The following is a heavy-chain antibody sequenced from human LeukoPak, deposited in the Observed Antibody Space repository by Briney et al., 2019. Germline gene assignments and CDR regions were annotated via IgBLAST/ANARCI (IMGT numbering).Heavy chain of an antibody. CDR3: ARGSGWTDY. Sequence: GGSLRLSCAASGFTFSSYGMHWGRQAPGKGLEWVAVISYDGRNKYYADSVKGRFTISRDNAKNSLYLQMNSLRAEDTAVYYCARGSGWTDYWGQGALVSVSS. CDR2: ISYDGRNK. CDR1: GFTFSSYG. V-gene: IGHV3-30*03. J-gene: IGHJ4*02. D-gene: IGHD6-19*01.